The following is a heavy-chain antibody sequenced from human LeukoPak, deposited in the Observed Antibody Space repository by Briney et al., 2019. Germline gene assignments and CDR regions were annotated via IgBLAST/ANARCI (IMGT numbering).Heavy chain of an antibody. J-gene: IGHJ4*02. D-gene: IGHD6-19*01. Sequence: GGSLRLSCAASGFTFTSYVLSWVRQAPGKGLEWVSFISGGGATTYYADSVRGRFTISRDNSKNTLYLQMNSLRAEDTALYYCAKDLSSGWGRFDCWGQGTLVTVSS. V-gene: IGHV3-23*01. CDR3: AKDLSSGWGRFDC. CDR2: ISGGGATT. CDR1: GFTFTSYV.